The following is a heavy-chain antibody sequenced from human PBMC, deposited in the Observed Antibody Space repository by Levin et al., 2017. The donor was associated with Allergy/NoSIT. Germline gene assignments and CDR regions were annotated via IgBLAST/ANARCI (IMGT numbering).Heavy chain of an antibody. CDR2: IYYSGST. J-gene: IGHJ3*02. CDR1: GGSIRSGGYY. CDR3: ARDTTVVTRGAFDI. V-gene: IGHV4-31*03. Sequence: SQTLSLTCTVSGGSIRSGGYYWSWIRQHPGKGLEWIGYIYYSGSTYYNPSLKSRVTISVDTSKNQFSLKLSSVTAADTAVYYCARDTTVVTRGAFDIWGQGTMVTVSS. D-gene: IGHD4-23*01.